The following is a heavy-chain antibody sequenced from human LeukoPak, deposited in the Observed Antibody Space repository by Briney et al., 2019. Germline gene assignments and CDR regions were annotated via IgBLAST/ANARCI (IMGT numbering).Heavy chain of an antibody. J-gene: IGHJ4*02. Sequence: PSETLSLTCAVSGGSISGGGYSWSWIRQPPGEGPEWIGYIYQTGSSYYNPSLKSRVTISADRSKNQFSLNLTSVTAADTAVYFCARGFTYGSLGYWGQGILVTVSS. CDR1: GGSISGGGYS. CDR2: IYQTGSS. CDR3: ARGFTYGSLGY. D-gene: IGHD3-10*01. V-gene: IGHV4-30-2*01.